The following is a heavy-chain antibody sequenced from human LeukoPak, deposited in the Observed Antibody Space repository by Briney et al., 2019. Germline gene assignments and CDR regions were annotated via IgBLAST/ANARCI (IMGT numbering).Heavy chain of an antibody. V-gene: IGHV3-23*01. CDR2: ISGSGGST. CDR3: AKDQDYYGSGSYSPFDY. J-gene: IGHJ4*02. CDR1: GFTFSTYG. D-gene: IGHD3-10*01. Sequence: GGSLRPSCAASGFTFSTYGMSWVRQAPGKGLEWVSAISGSGGSTYYADSVKGRFTISRDNSKNTLYLQMNSLRAEDTAVYYCAKDQDYYGSGSYSPFDYWGQGTLVTVSS.